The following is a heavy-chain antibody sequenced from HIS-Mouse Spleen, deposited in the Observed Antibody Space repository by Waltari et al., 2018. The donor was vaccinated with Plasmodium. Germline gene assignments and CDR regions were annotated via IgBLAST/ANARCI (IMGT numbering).Heavy chain of an antibody. V-gene: IGHV2-70*01. CDR2: IDWDDDK. J-gene: IGHJ6*02. CDR1: GFSLSTSGMC. Sequence: QVTLRESGPALVKPTQTLTLTCTFSGFSLSTSGMCVTWIRQPPGTALEWLAPIDWDDDKYYSTSLKTRLTISKDTSKNQVVLTMTNMDPVDTATYYCARTTYSSSSAKYYYYGMDVWGQGTTVTVSS. D-gene: IGHD6-6*01. CDR3: ARTTYSSSSAKYYYYGMDV.